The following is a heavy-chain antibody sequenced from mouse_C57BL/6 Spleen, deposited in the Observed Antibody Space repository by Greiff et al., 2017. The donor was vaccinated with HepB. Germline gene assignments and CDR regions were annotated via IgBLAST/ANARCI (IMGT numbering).Heavy chain of an antibody. CDR3: ARGLGRFDY. D-gene: IGHD3-3*01. V-gene: IGHV1-81*01. CDR1: GYTFTSYG. CDR2: IYPRSGNT. J-gene: IGHJ2*01. Sequence: QVHVKQSGAELARPGASVKLSCKASGYTFTSYGISWVKQRTGQGLEWIGEIYPRSGNTYYNEKFKGKATLTADKSASTAYMGLRRLTSEDAAVYFCARGLGRFDYWGQGTTLTVSS.